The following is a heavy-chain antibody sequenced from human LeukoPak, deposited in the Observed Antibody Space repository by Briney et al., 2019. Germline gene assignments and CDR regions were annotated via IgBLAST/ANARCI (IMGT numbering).Heavy chain of an antibody. J-gene: IGHJ4*02. CDR3: AKAVGSISWSFDY. Sequence: PGGSLRLSCAASGFTFSSYAMSWVRQAPRKGLEWVSAISGSGGSTYYADSVKGRFTISRDNSNSTLYLQMDSLRGDDAAVYYCAKAVGSISWSFDYWGQGTLVTVSS. V-gene: IGHV3-23*01. D-gene: IGHD6-13*01. CDR2: ISGSGGST. CDR1: GFTFSSYA.